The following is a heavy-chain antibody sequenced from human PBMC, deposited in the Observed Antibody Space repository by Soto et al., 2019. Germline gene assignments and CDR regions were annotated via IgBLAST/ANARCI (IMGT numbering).Heavy chain of an antibody. D-gene: IGHD2-15*01. CDR2: INHSGTT. CDR1: GGSFSGYY. V-gene: IGHV4-34*02. CDR3: AKMRGGRYYFYYYGMDV. J-gene: IGHJ6*02. Sequence: QVQLQEWSAGLLKPSETLSLTCAVYGGSFSGYYWSWIRQPPGKGLEWIGEINHSGTTNYNPSLKSRVTISVDTSKNQFSLRLISVTAADTAVYYCAKMRGGRYYFYYYGMDVWGQGTTVTVSS.